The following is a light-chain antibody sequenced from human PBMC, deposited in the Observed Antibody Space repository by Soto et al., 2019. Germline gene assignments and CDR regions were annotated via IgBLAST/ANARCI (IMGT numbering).Light chain of an antibody. Sequence: QSALTQPASVSGSPGQSVTISCTGTSSDVGGYNYVSWYQQLPGEAPKLIIYGVTDRPSGVSNRFSGSKSGNTASLTVSGLQAEDETDYYCFSYTSSGTYVFGTGTKGTVL. CDR2: GVT. CDR3: FSYTSSGTYV. CDR1: SSDVGGYNY. V-gene: IGLV2-14*01. J-gene: IGLJ1*01.